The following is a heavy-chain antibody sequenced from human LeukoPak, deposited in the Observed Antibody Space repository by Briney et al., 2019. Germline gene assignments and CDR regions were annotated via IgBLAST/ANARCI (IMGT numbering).Heavy chain of an antibody. J-gene: IGHJ3*02. CDR2: IHHNGST. CDR3: ARARMSYDFWSVYYPPGPRLNAFDI. V-gene: IGHV4-34*01. D-gene: IGHD3-3*01. Sequence: SETLSLTCAVYGGSFIGYYWSWIRQPPAKGLEWIGEIHHNGSTNYNPSLKSRVTISVDTSKNQFSLKLSSVTAADTAVYYCARARMSYDFWSVYYPPGPRLNAFDIWGQGTMVTVFS. CDR1: GGSFIGYY.